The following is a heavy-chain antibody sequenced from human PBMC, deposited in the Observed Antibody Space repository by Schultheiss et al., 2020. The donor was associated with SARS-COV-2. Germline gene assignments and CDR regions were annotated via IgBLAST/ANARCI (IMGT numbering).Heavy chain of an antibody. J-gene: IGHJ6*02. CDR1: GFTFDDYA. D-gene: IGHD4-17*01. Sequence: GGSLRLSCAASGFTFDDYAMHWVRQAPGKGLEWVSAIGTAGDTYYPGSVKGRFTISRDNSKNTLYLQMNSLRAEDTAVYYCARDVSEGDYEVYYYYGMDVWGQGTTVTVSS. CDR3: ARDVSEGDYEVYYYYGMDV. CDR2: IGTAGDT. V-gene: IGHV3-13*01.